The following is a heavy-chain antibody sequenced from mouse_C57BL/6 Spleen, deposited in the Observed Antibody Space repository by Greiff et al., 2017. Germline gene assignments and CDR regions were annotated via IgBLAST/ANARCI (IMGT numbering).Heavy chain of an antibody. J-gene: IGHJ3*01. Sequence: VQLQQPGAELVMPGASVKLSCKASGYTFTSYWMHWVKQRPGQGLEWIGEIDPSDSYTNYNQKFKGKSTLTVDKSSSTAYMQRSSLTSEYSAVYYCARKGYYYGSTWFAYWGQGTLVTVSA. V-gene: IGHV1-69*01. D-gene: IGHD1-1*01. CDR3: ARKGYYYGSTWFAY. CDR1: GYTFTSYW. CDR2: IDPSDSYT.